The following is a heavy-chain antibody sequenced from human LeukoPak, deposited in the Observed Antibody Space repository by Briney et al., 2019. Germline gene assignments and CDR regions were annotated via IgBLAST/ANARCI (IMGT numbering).Heavy chain of an antibody. D-gene: IGHD1-26*01. J-gene: IGHJ4*02. CDR1: GFTFSSYA. V-gene: IGHV3-23*01. CDR3: ARGLGSIAGATASDY. CDR2: ISGSGGST. Sequence: GGSLRLSCAASGFTFSSYAMSWVRQAPGKGLEWVSAISGSGGSTYYADSVKGRFTISRDNSKNTLYLQMNSLRAEDTAVYYCARGLGSIAGATASDYWGQGTLVTVSS.